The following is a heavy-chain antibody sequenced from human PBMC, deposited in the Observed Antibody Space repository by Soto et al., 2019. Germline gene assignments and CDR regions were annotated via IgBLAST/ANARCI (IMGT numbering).Heavy chain of an antibody. J-gene: IGHJ3*02. CDR3: ARYRLWSSGYYPKDAFDI. CDR2: IIPIFGTA. V-gene: IGHV1-69*13. CDR1: GGTFSSYA. Sequence: GASVKVSCKASGGTFSSYAISWVRQAPGQGLEWMGGIIPIFGTANYAQKFQGRVTITAGESTSTAYMELSSLRSEDTAVYYCARYRLWSSGYYPKDAFDIWGQGTMVTVSS. D-gene: IGHD3-22*01.